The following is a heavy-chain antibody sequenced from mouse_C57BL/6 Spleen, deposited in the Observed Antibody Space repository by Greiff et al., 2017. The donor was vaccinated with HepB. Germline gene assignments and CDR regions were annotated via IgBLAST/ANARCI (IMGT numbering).Heavy chain of an antibody. V-gene: IGHV1-22*01. CDR2: INPNNGGT. CDR1: GYTFTDYN. J-gene: IGHJ3*01. D-gene: IGHD1-1*01. CDR3: ARGYYYGSRGFAY. Sequence: VHVKQSGPELVKPGASVKMSCKASGYTFTDYNMHWVKQSHGKSLEWIGYINPNNGGTSYNQKFKGKATLTVNKSSSTAYMELRSLTSEDSAVYYCARGYYYGSRGFAYWGQGTLVTVSA.